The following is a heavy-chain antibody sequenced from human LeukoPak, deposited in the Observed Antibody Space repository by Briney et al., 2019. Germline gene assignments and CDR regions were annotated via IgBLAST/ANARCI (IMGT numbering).Heavy chain of an antibody. D-gene: IGHD4-17*01. V-gene: IGHV4-59*02. Sequence: SETLSLTCSVSGGSVSSYYWSWIRQPPGKGLEWIGYIHYSGSTSYNPSLKSRVTMSIDTSKNQFSLKLTSVTAADTAVYFCVSLRYADSQDYWGRGTLVTVSS. CDR1: GGSVSSYY. CDR3: VSLRYADSQDY. J-gene: IGHJ4*02. CDR2: IHYSGST.